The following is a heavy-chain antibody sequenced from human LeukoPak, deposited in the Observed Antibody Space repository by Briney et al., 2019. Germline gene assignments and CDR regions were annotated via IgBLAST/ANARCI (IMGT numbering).Heavy chain of an antibody. V-gene: IGHV1-2*02. CDR3: AADIGYSSTGDLFFDY. CDR1: GYTFTGYY. D-gene: IGHD6-13*01. CDR2: INPNSGGT. Sequence: GASVKVSCKASGYTFTGYYMHWVRQAPGQGLEWMGWINPNSGGTNYAQKFQERVTITRDMSTSTAYMELSSLRSEDTAVYYCAADIGYSSTGDLFFDYWGQGTLVTVSS. J-gene: IGHJ4*02.